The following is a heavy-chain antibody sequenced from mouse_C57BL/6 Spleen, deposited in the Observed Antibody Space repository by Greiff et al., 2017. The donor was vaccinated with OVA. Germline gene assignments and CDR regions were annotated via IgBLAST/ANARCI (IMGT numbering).Heavy chain of an antibody. CDR1: GYTFTNYW. V-gene: IGHV1-63*01. Sequence: QVHVKQSGAELVRPGTSVKMSCKASGYTFTNYWIGWAKQRPGHGLEWIGDIYPGGGYTNYNEKFKGKATLTADKSSSTAYMQFSSLTSEDSAIYYCARRGGSSGYNGFAYWGQGTLVTVSA. J-gene: IGHJ3*01. CDR2: IYPGGGYT. D-gene: IGHD3-2*02. CDR3: ARRGGSSGYNGFAY.